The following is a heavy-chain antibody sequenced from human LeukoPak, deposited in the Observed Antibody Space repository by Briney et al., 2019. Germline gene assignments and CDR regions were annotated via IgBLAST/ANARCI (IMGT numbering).Heavy chain of an antibody. J-gene: IGHJ6*02. CDR2: INPSGGST. V-gene: IGHV1-46*01. Sequence: GASVKVSCKASGYTFTSYYMHWVRQAPGQGLEWMGIINPSGGSTSYAQKFQGRVTMTRDTSTSTVYMELSSLGSEDTAVYYCASPELYDSSGYYYYGMDVWGQGTTVTVSS. CDR1: GYTFTSYY. CDR3: ASPELYDSSGYYYYGMDV. D-gene: IGHD3-22*01.